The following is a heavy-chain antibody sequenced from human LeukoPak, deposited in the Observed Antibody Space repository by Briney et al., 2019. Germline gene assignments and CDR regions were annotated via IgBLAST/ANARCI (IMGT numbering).Heavy chain of an antibody. CDR3: SRSEPMTTGDY. V-gene: IGHV3-69-1*01. Sequence: GGSLRLSCTASGFTFTDYNINWVRQAPGKGLEWVSSITSDGYVYSTESRKGRFTISRDNAKNSVFLQMNNLRADDTAVYYCSRSEPMTTGDYRGQGTLVTVSS. J-gene: IGHJ4*02. D-gene: IGHD1-1*01. CDR2: ITSDGYV. CDR1: GFTFTDYN.